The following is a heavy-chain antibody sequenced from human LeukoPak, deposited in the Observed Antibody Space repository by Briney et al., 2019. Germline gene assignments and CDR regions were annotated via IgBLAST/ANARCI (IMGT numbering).Heavy chain of an antibody. Sequence: GGSLRLSCSASGFTFSSYDMHWVRQAPGKGLEYVGGISSNGGRTNYADSLKGRFTISRDNSKNTLYMQMSRLRADDTAVYYCASMAVAVEPFDMWGQGTMVTVSS. D-gene: IGHD6-19*01. CDR2: ISSNGGRT. CDR3: ASMAVAVEPFDM. CDR1: GFTFSSYD. J-gene: IGHJ3*02. V-gene: IGHV3-64*04.